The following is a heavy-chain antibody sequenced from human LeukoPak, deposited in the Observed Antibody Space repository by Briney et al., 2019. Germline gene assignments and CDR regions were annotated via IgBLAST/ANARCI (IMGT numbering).Heavy chain of an antibody. CDR1: GYTFTGYY. CDR3: ASNYDEPTYDAFDI. CDR2: INPNSGGT. D-gene: IGHD4-11*01. J-gene: IGHJ3*02. V-gene: IGHV1-2*02. Sequence: AASVKVSCKASGYTFTGYYMHWVRQAPGQGLEWMGWINPNSGGTNYAQKFQGRVTMTRDTSISTAYMELSRLRSDDTAVYYCASNYDEPTYDAFDIWGQGTMVTVSS.